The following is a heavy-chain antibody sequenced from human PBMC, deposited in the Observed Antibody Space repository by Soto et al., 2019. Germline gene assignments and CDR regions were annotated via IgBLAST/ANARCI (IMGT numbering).Heavy chain of an antibody. V-gene: IGHV3-23*01. CDR3: AKGAVWDWVAVAGTEFDY. CDR2: ISGSGGST. J-gene: IGHJ4*02. D-gene: IGHD6-19*01. Sequence: GGSLRLSCAASGFTFSSYAMSWVRQAPGKGLEWVSAISGSGGSTYYADSVKGRFTISRDNSKNTLYLQMNSLRAEDTAVYYCAKGAVWDWVAVAGTEFDYWGQGTLVTVSS. CDR1: GFTFSSYA.